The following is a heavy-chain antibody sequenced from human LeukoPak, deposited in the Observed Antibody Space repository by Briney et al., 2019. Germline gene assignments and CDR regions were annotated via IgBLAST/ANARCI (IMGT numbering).Heavy chain of an antibody. D-gene: IGHD5-12*01. V-gene: IGHV3-11*01. CDR1: GFTFSDYY. CDR2: ISSSGSTI. CDR3: ASRDGYNAHNY. J-gene: IGHJ4*02. Sequence: GGSLRLSCAASGFTFSDYYMSWIRQAPGKGLEWVPYISSSGSTIYYADSVKGRFTISRDNAKNSLYLQMNSLRAEDTAVYYCASRDGYNAHNYWGQGTLVTVSS.